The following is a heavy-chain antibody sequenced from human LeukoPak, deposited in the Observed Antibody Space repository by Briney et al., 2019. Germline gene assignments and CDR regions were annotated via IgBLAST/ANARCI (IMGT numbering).Heavy chain of an antibody. CDR3: ARLGSNDAFDI. V-gene: IGHV1-69*05. Sequence: SVKVSCKASGGTFSSYAISWVRQAPGQGLEWMGRIIPIFGTANYAQKFQGRVTITTDESTSTAYMELSSLRSEDTAVCYCARLGSNDAFDIWGQGTMVTVSS. CDR2: IIPIFGTA. CDR1: GGTFSSYA. D-gene: IGHD2-15*01. J-gene: IGHJ3*02.